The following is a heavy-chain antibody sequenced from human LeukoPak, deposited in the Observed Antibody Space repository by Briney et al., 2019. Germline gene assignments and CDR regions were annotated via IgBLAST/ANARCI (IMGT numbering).Heavy chain of an antibody. CDR3: TTSGRGWDYFDY. CDR2: IKSKKNGGTI. D-gene: IGHD2-15*01. CDR1: GFTFSDAW. Sequence: GGSPRLSCAASGFTFSDAWMSWVRQAPGKGLEWVGRIKSKKNGGTIDYAAPVKGRFTISRDDSKNTLYLQMNSLRTEDTAFYYCTTSGRGWDYFDYWGQETLVTVSS. J-gene: IGHJ4*02. V-gene: IGHV3-15*01.